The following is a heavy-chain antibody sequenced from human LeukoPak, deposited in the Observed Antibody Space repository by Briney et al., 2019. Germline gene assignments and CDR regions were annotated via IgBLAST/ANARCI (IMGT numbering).Heavy chain of an antibody. Sequence: PSETLSLTCTVSGGSISSSSYYWGWIRQPPGKGLEWIGSIYYSGSTYYNPSLKSRVTISVDTSKNQFSLKLSSVTAADTAVYYCARERLWFGESHEDYWGQGTLVTVSS. CDR3: ARERLWFGESHEDY. CDR2: IYYSGST. D-gene: IGHD3-10*01. CDR1: GGSISSSSYY. V-gene: IGHV4-39*07. J-gene: IGHJ4*02.